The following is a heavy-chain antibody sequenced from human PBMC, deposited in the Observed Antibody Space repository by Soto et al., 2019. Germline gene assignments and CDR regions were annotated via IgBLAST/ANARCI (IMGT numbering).Heavy chain of an antibody. V-gene: IGHV4-59*01. CDR3: ARDPEGMDV. J-gene: IGHJ6*02. CDR1: GGSISSYY. CDR2: IYYSGST. Sequence: SETLSLTCAVSGGSISSYYWTWIRQPPGKGLEWIGYIYYSGSTNYNPSLKSRVTISVDTSKNQFSLKLSSVTAADTAVYYCARDPEGMDVWGQGTTVTVSS.